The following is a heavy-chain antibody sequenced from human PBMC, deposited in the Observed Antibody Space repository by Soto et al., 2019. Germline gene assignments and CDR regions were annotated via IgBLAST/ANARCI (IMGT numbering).Heavy chain of an antibody. CDR2: LSRSGGDT. Sequence: EVQLLESGGGLVQPGGSLRLSCVVSGFTFSNYGMNWVRQAPGQGLEWVSGLSRSGGDTYYVDSVRGRFTISSDNSTNTLYLQMDSLRSEDTAVYYCAKDMDAFWSGYYLRGYFDRWGRGTLVTVS. CDR3: AKDMDAFWSGYYLRGYFDR. D-gene: IGHD3-3*01. J-gene: IGHJ2*01. V-gene: IGHV3-23*01. CDR1: GFTFSNYG.